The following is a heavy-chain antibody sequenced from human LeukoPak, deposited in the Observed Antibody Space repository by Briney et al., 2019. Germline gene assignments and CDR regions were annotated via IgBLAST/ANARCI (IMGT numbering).Heavy chain of an antibody. CDR3: ARTLYSNYYFDY. D-gene: IGHD4-11*01. V-gene: IGHV3-74*01. CDR1: GFTFSNYW. Sequence: GGSLRLSCATSGFTFSNYWMHWVRHAPGRGLVWVSRINSDGSSTDYADSVKGRFTISRDNAKNTLYLQMNSLRAEDTAVYYCARTLYSNYYFDYWGQGTLVTVSS. J-gene: IGHJ4*02. CDR2: INSDGSST.